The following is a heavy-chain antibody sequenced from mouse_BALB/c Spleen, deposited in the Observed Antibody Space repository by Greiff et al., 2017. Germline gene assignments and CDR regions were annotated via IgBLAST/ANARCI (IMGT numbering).Heavy chain of an antibody. CDR3: ARERALDYYGSGFAY. D-gene: IGHD1-2*01. CDR2: ISDGGSYT. CDR1: GFTFSDYY. V-gene: IGHV5-4*02. J-gene: IGHJ3*01. Sequence: EVMLVESGGGLVKPGGSLKLSCAASGFTFSDYYMYWVRQTPEKRLEWVATISDGGSYTYYPDSVKGRFTIARDNAKNTLYLQMSSLKSDDTAMYYCARERALDYYGSGFAYWGQGTLVTVSA.